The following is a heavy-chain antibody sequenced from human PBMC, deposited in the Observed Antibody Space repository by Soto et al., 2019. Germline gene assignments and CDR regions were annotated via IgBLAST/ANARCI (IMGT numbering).Heavy chain of an antibody. D-gene: IGHD2-8*01. CDR3: ARENTGLGVR. Sequence: EVQLVESGGALVQPGGSLRLSCAASGFSFDTYWMNWVRQAPGKGLEWVANIKQDGSRKNYVDSVRGRFTISRDNAKNSLFLQMTSLRSEDSAVYYCARENTGLGVRWGQGTQVTVSS. J-gene: IGHJ4*02. CDR1: GFSFDTYW. CDR2: IKQDGSRK. V-gene: IGHV3-7*01.